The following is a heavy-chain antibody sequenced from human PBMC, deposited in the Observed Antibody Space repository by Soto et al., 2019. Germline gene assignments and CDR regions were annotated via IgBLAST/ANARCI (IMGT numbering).Heavy chain of an antibody. CDR1: GFSFISYS. V-gene: IGHV3-21*02. CDR3: VRDFGWYFRSGYMDV. Sequence: EVQLVESGGGLVKPGGSLRLSCAASGFSFISYSMNWVRQAPGKGLEWXSSINEDSSYIYYAHSLRGRFTISRDNAKDSLYLQMNSLRAEDTAVYYCVRDFGWYFRSGYMDVWGDGATVTVSS. J-gene: IGHJ6*03. D-gene: IGHD3-3*01. CDR2: INEDSSYI.